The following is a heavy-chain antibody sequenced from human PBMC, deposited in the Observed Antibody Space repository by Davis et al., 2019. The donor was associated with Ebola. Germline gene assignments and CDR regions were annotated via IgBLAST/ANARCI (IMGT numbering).Heavy chain of an antibody. V-gene: IGHV5-51*01. Sequence: GESLKISCQGSGYSFTSYWIGWVRQMPGKGLEWMGIIYPGDSDTRYSPSFQGHVTISADKSISTAYLQWSSLKASDTAMYYCARQSHCSSTSCPNDYWGQGTLVTVSS. D-gene: IGHD2-2*01. CDR2: IYPGDSDT. CDR3: ARQSHCSSTSCPNDY. CDR1: GYSFTSYW. J-gene: IGHJ4*02.